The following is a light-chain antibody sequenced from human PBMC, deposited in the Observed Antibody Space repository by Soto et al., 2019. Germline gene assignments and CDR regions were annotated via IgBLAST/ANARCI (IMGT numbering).Light chain of an antibody. CDR3: QHPCTAAGR. J-gene: IGKJ1*01. CDR1: QSISGY. V-gene: IGKV3-11*01. CDR2: DAS. Sequence: ALYPNTVSFARVESATLNCRASQSISGYLDWYQQKPGQAPTLLIYDASTRATGIPFRFSGSGSGTEFTLALRCLQPDDFALQYCQHPCTAAGRFAEGTKVDIK.